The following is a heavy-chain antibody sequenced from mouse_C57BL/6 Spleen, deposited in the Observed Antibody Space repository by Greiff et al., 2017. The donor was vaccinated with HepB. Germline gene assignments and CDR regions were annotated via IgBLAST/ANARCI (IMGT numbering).Heavy chain of an antibody. D-gene: IGHD2-3*01. CDR2: IYPGDGDT. Sequence: VQLVESGPELVKPGASVKISCKASGYAFSSSWMNWVKQRPGKGLEWIGRIYPGDGDTNYNGKFKGKATLTADKSSSTAYMQLSSLTSEDSAVYFCATPYDGYHGGFAYWGQGTLVTVSA. J-gene: IGHJ3*01. CDR1: GYAFSSSW. V-gene: IGHV1-82*01. CDR3: ATPYDGYHGGFAY.